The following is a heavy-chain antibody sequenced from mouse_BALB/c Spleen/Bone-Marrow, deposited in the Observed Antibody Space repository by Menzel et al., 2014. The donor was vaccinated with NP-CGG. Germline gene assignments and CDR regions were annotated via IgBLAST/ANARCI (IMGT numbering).Heavy chain of an antibody. D-gene: IGHD1-2*01. Sequence: EVKVVESGAELVKPGASVKLSCTASGFNIKDTYMHWVKQRSEQGLEWIGRIDPANGNTKYDPKFQGKATITADTSSNTAYLQLSSLTSEDTAVYYGARGGTTATWYFDVWGAGTTVTVSS. J-gene: IGHJ1*01. V-gene: IGHV14-3*02. CDR3: ARGGTTATWYFDV. CDR2: IDPANGNT. CDR1: GFNIKDTY.